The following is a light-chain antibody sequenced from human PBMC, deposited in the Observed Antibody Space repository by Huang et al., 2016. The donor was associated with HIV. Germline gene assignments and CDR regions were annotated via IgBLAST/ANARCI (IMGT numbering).Light chain of an antibody. Sequence: EIVLTQSPATLSLSPGERATLSCGASQSLSSSYLAWDQQKPGLAPRLLIYDASNRATGIPDRFSGSGSGTDFTLTSSRLEPEDFAVYYCQQYGSSPLTFGGGTKVEIK. CDR1: QSLSSSY. CDR3: QQYGSSPLT. V-gene: IGKV3D-20*01. CDR2: DAS. J-gene: IGKJ4*01.